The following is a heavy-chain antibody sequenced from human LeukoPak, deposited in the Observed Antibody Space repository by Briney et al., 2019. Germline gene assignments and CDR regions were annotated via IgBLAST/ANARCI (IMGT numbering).Heavy chain of an antibody. CDR1: GYTFTSYY. D-gene: IGHD3-3*01. V-gene: IGHV1-46*03. Sequence: GASVKVSCKASGYTFTSYYMHWVRQAPGQGLEWMGIINPSGGSTSYAQKFQGRVTMTRDTSTSTVYMELSSLRSEDTAVYYCVTANQDYDFWSGLGYWGQGTLVTVSS. CDR2: INPSGGST. CDR3: VTANQDYDFWSGLGY. J-gene: IGHJ4*02.